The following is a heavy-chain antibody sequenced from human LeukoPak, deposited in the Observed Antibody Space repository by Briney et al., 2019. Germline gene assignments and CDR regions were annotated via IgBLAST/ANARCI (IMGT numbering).Heavy chain of an antibody. D-gene: IGHD3-22*01. CDR2: IYSSGNT. Sequence: GSLRLSCAASGFTFSSYAMSWIRQPAGKGLEWIGRIYSSGNTNYNPSLESRVTMSLDTSKNQFSLRLSSVTAADTAVYFCERGRGYCDSCTNRFDAWGQGTLVTVSS. CDR3: ERGRGYCDSCTNRFDA. J-gene: IGHJ5*02. V-gene: IGHV4-4*07. CDR1: GFTFSSYA.